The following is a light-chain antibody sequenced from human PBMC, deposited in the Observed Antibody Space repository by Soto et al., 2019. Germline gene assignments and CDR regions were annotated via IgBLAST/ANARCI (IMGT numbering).Light chain of an antibody. CDR1: SSDIGTYNL. CDR3: CSYAGGSTLV. J-gene: IGLJ3*02. V-gene: IGLV2-23*01. Sequence: QSVLTQPDYVSGSPGQSITISCTGTSSDIGTYNLVSWYQQHPGKAPKLIIYEATKRPSGVSNRFSGSKSGNTASLTISGLHTEDEADYYCCSYAGGSTLVFGGGPKLTVL. CDR2: EAT.